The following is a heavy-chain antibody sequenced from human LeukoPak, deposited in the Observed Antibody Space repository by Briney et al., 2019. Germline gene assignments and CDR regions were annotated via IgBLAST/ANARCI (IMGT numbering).Heavy chain of an antibody. Sequence: SGGSLRLSCAASGFTFSSYAMSWVRQAPGKGLEWVSAISGSGGSTYYADSVKGRFTISRDNSKNTLYLQMNSLRAEDTAVYYCARVGHCSSTACFIDYWGQGTLVTVSS. CDR3: ARVGHCSSTACFIDY. V-gene: IGHV3-23*01. CDR1: GFTFSSYA. D-gene: IGHD2-2*01. CDR2: ISGSGGST. J-gene: IGHJ4*02.